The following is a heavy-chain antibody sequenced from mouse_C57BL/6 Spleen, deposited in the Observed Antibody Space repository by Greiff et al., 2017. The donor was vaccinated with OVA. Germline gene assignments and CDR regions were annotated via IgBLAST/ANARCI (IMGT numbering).Heavy chain of an antibody. CDR3: ARGGAPYYYAMDY. J-gene: IGHJ4*01. CDR1: GYTFTSYW. Sequence: QVQLQQPGAELVKPGASVKLSCKASGYTFTSYWMQWVKQRPGQGLEWIGEIDPSDSYTNYNQKFKGKATLTVDTSSSTAYMQLSSLTSEGSAVYYCARGGAPYYYAMDYWGQGTSVTVSS. V-gene: IGHV1-50*01. CDR2: IDPSDSYT.